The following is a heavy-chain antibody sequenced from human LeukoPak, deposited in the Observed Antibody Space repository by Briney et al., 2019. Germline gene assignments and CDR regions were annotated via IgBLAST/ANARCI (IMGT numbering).Heavy chain of an antibody. J-gene: IGHJ4*02. CDR3: AKEAPTAGGFDY. Sequence: GRSLRLSCAASGFTFDDYAMHWVRQAPGKGLEWVSGISWNSGSIGYADPVKGRFTISRDNAKNSLYLQMNSLRAEDTALYYCAKEAPTAGGFDYWGQGTLATVSS. CDR1: GFTFDDYA. V-gene: IGHV3-9*01. CDR2: ISWNSGSI. D-gene: IGHD4-17*01.